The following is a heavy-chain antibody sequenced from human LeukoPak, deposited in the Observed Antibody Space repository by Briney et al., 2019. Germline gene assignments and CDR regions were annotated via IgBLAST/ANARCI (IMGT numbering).Heavy chain of an antibody. CDR2: IKRDGTQK. CDR3: ARDCGSDCSQAFDL. V-gene: IGHV3-7*05. CDR1: GFTFGSYW. J-gene: IGHJ3*01. D-gene: IGHD2-21*02. Sequence: PGGSLRLSCAASGFTFGSYWMSWVRQAPGRGLEWVADIKRDGTQKYYVDSVEGRITISRDNIKNSPYLQVNSLRVEDTAVYYCARDCGSDCSQAFDLWGQGTMVTVSS.